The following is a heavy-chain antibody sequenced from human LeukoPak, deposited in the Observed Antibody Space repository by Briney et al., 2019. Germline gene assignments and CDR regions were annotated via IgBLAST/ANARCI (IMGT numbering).Heavy chain of an antibody. D-gene: IGHD3-10*01. CDR1: GFSFSTYW. CDR2: IKEDGSEQ. CDR3: AKGGPYYYGSGSYEGFDY. J-gene: IGHJ4*02. V-gene: IGHV3-7*05. Sequence: GGSLRLSCAASGFSFSTYWMTWVRQAPGKGLEWVANIKEDGSEQYYVDSVKGRFTISRDNARNSLYLQMNSLRAEDTAVYYCAKGGPYYYGSGSYEGFDYWGQGTLVTVSS.